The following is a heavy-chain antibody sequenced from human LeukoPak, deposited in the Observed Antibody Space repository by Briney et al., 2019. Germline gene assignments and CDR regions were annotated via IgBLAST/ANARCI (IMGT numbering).Heavy chain of an antibody. CDR1: GGSISSYY. Sequence: SETLSLTCTVSGGSISSYYWSWIRQPPGKGLEWIGYIYYSGSTNYNPSLKSRVTISVDTSKNQFSLKLSSVTAADTAVYYCARADGNGWYLDYWGQGTLVTVSS. V-gene: IGHV4-59*08. CDR3: ARADGNGWYLDY. J-gene: IGHJ4*02. D-gene: IGHD6-19*01. CDR2: IYYSGST.